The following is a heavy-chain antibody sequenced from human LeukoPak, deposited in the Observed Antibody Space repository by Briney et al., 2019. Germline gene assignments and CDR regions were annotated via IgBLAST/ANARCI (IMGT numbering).Heavy chain of an antibody. CDR1: GYTFTSYD. D-gene: IGHD3-22*01. CDR2: MNPNSGNT. J-gene: IGHJ6*03. Sequence: GASVKVSCKASGYTFTSYDINWLRQATGQGLEWMGWMNPNSGNTGYAQKFQGRVTMTRNTSISTAYMELSSLRSEDTAVYYCARVPPDYYDTSGYYMDVWGKGTTVTVSS. CDR3: ARVPPDYYDTSGYYMDV. V-gene: IGHV1-8*01.